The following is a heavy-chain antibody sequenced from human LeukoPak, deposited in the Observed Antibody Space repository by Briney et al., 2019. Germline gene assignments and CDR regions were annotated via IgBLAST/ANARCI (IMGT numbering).Heavy chain of an antibody. V-gene: IGHV1-69*05. CDR3: ARGPPHDYSNYWFDP. CDR2: IIPIFGTA. D-gene: IGHD4-11*01. Sequence: ASVKVSCKASGGTFCSYAISWVRQAPGQWLEWMGRIIPIFGTANYAQKFQGRVTITTDESTSTAYMELSSLRSEDTAVYYCARGPPHDYSNYWFDPWGQGTLVTVSS. J-gene: IGHJ5*02. CDR1: GGTFCSYA.